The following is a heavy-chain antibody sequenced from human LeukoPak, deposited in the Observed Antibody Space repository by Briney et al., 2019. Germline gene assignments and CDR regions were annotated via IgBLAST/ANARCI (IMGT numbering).Heavy chain of an antibody. J-gene: IGHJ6*03. Sequence: GGSLRLSCAASGFTFSSYGMSWVRQAPGKGLEWVSAISTGGGSTYYADSVKGRFTISRDNSKNTLYLQMNSLRVEDTAVYYCAKELGYYYYMDVWGKGTTVTISS. CDR1: GFTFSSYG. D-gene: IGHD7-27*01. V-gene: IGHV3-23*01. CDR2: ISTGGGST. CDR3: AKELGYYYYMDV.